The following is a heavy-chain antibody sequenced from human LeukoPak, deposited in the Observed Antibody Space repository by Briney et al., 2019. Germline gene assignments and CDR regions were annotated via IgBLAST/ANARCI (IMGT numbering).Heavy chain of an antibody. J-gene: IGHJ4*02. CDR3: ATDDYRGLGY. CDR2: IIQDGSVT. Sequence: GGSLRLSRVTSGITFSNYYMHWVRQVPGKGLVWVSHIIQDGSVTSCADSVKGRFTISRDNAKNTVYLQLNNLRAEDTAVYYCATDDYRGLGYWGQGTLVTVSS. V-gene: IGHV3-74*01. D-gene: IGHD3-16*01. CDR1: GITFSNYY.